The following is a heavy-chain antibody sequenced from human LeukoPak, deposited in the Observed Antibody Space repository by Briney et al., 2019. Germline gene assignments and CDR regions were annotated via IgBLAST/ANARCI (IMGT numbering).Heavy chain of an antibody. CDR3: AKEVLSSTVGTAVDY. J-gene: IGHJ4*02. D-gene: IGHD2-8*01. CDR2: ISGSGGST. Sequence: GGSLGLSCAASGFTFSTFAMSWVRQAPGKGLEWVSAISGSGGSTYYADSVKGRFTISRDNSKNTLYLQMNSLRAEDTAVYYCAKEVLSSTVGTAVDYWGQGTLVTVSS. V-gene: IGHV3-23*01. CDR1: GFTFSTFA.